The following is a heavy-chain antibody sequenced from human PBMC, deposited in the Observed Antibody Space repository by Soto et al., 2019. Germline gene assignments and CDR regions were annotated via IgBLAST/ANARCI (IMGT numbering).Heavy chain of an antibody. CDR2: ISGFNGNT. V-gene: IGHV1-18*01. J-gene: IGHJ4*01. CDR3: ARIGVSSGHESPAFDS. Sequence: ASVKVSCKASGYTFNFYGITWVRQAPGQGLEWMGWISGFNGNTNYAADLQGRVTMTTDTSTSTAYMELRGLRSDDTAVYYCARIGVSSGHESPAFDSWGHGTLVTSPQ. D-gene: IGHD3-16*01. CDR1: GYTFNFYG.